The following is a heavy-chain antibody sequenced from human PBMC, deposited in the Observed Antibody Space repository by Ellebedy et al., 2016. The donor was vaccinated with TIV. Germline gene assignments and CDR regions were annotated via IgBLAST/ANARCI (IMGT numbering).Heavy chain of an antibody. J-gene: IGHJ4*02. CDR3: ARDRITMIVFDY. Sequence: SETLSLTXTVSGGSISSSSYYWGWIRQPPGKGLEWIGSIYHSGSTYYNPSLKSRVTISVDTSKNQFSLKLSSVTAADTAVYYCARDRITMIVFDYWGQGTLVTVSS. V-gene: IGHV4-39*07. D-gene: IGHD3-22*01. CDR1: GGSISSSSYY. CDR2: IYHSGST.